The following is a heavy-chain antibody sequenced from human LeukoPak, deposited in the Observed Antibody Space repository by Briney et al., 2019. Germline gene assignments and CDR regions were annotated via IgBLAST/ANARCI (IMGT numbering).Heavy chain of an antibody. CDR3: AREHCAGGYCYFLDY. Sequence: SETLSLTCSVSDYPISSGYFWGWIRQPPGKGLEWIATISHSGSTYFNPSLKSRVIVSIDTSKNQFSLNLTSVTAADTAVYYCAREHCAGGYCYFLDYWGQGTLVSVSS. D-gene: IGHD2-15*01. CDR1: DYPISSGYF. V-gene: IGHV4-38-2*02. J-gene: IGHJ4*02. CDR2: ISHSGST.